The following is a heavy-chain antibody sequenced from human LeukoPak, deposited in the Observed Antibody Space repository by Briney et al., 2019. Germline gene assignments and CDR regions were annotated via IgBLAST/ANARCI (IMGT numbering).Heavy chain of an antibody. Sequence: GGSLRLSCAASGFTFSSYSMNWVRQAPGKGLEWVSSISSSSSYIYYADSVKGRFTISRDNAKNSLYLQMNSLRAEDTAVYYCARDQEVRGVIPDYFDYWGQGTLVTVSS. CDR3: ARDQEVRGVIPDYFDY. CDR2: ISSSSSYI. J-gene: IGHJ4*02. CDR1: GFTFSSYS. V-gene: IGHV3-21*01. D-gene: IGHD3-10*01.